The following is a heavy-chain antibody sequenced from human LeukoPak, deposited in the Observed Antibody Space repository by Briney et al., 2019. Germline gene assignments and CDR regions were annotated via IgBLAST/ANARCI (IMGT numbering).Heavy chain of an antibody. V-gene: IGHV1-8*01. J-gene: IGHJ6*02. CDR2: KKPNSGNT. Sequence: GSVNLSCKASGYTSTSYDINWVRQATGQGLEWVGWKKPNSGNTGYAQKFQGRATMTKNTYISTAYMELSSLRSEDTGVYDCARGDEMAYHYGIDVWGQGTTVTVSS. CDR3: ARGDEMAYHYGIDV. D-gene: IGHD5-24*01. CDR1: GYTSTSYD.